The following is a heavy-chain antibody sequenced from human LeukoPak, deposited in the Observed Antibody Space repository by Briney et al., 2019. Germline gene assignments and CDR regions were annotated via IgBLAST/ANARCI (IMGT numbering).Heavy chain of an antibody. CDR1: GGSFSGYY. CDR2: INHSGSA. J-gene: IGHJ4*02. D-gene: IGHD3-22*01. V-gene: IGHV4-34*01. Sequence: SETLSLTCAVYGGSFSGYYWSWIRQPPGKGLEWIGEINHSGSANYNPSLKSRVTISVDTSKNQFSLKLSSVTAADTAVYCCARASGCWAYWGQGTLVTVSS. CDR3: ARASGCWAY.